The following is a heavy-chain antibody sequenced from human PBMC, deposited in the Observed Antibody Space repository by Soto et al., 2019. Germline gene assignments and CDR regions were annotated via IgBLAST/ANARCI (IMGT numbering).Heavy chain of an antibody. J-gene: IGHJ6*02. CDR2: TYYRSEWYN. Sequence: PSQTLSLTCAISGDSVSSDSAAWNWISQSPSRGLEWLGRTYYRSEWYNDYAVSMKSRIVITPDTSKNQFSLQLNSVTPENTAVNFCARDYYYGMDVWGQGTTVTVSS. CDR1: GDSVSSDSAA. CDR3: ARDYYYGMDV. V-gene: IGHV6-1*01.